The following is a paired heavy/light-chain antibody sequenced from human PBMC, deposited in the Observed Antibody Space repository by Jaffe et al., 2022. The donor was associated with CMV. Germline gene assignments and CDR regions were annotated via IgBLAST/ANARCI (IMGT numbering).Light chain of an antibody. CDR2: EDN. CDR3: QSYDSSIKV. CDR1: SGSIASNY. J-gene: IGLJ3*02. V-gene: IGLV6-57*04. Sequence: NFMLTQPHSVSESPGKTVTISCTRSSGSIASNYVQWYQQRPGSAPTTVIYEDNQRPSGVPDRFSGSIDSSSNSASLTISGLKTEDEADYYCQSYDSSIKVFGGGTKLTVL.
Heavy chain of an antibody. J-gene: IGHJ4*02. CDR1: GFTFSSYE. D-gene: IGHD6-19*01. V-gene: IGHV3-48*03. CDR2: ISSSGSTI. CDR3: ARASLGIAVAGTGGHFDY. Sequence: EVQLVESGGGLVQPGGSLRLSCAASGFTFSSYEMNWVRQAPGKGLEWVSYISSSGSTIYYADSVKGRFTISRDNAKNSLYLQMNSLRAEDTAVYYCARASLGIAVAGTGGHFDYWGQGTLVTVSS.